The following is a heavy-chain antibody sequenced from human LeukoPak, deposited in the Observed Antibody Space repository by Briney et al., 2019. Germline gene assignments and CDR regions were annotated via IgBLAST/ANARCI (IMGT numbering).Heavy chain of an antibody. CDR2: IKKDGSEK. Sequence: GGSLRLSCAASGFTFSSYSMNWVRQAPGKGLEWVANIKKDGSEKYYVDSVKGRFTISRDNAKNTLNLQMNSLRAEDTAVYYCARDLGQYYDTSDNWFDPWGQGTLVTVSS. CDR3: ARDLGQYYDTSDNWFDP. V-gene: IGHV3-7*01. D-gene: IGHD3-22*01. J-gene: IGHJ5*02. CDR1: GFTFSSYS.